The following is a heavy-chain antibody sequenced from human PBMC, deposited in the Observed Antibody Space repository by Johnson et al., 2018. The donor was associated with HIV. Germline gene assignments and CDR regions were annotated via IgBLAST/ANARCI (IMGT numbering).Heavy chain of an antibody. CDR2: INSDGSST. D-gene: IGHD4-23*01. J-gene: IGHJ3*02. CDR1: G. CDR3: AKVGATVITPRGEAFDI. Sequence: VQLVESGGGLVQPGGSLRLSCAASGMHWVRQAPGKGLVWVSRINSDGSSTSYAESVKGRFTISRDNAKNTLYLQMNSLRAEDTAVYYCAKVGATVITPRGEAFDIWGQGTMVTVSS. V-gene: IGHV3-74*02.